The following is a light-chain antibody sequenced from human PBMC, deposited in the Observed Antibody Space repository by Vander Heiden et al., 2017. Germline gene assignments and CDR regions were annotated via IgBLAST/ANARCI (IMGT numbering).Light chain of an antibody. CDR3: QQYYSYPVT. CDR1: QGISSH. V-gene: IGKV1-8*01. J-gene: IGKJ4*01. Sequence: AIRMTQSASSFSASTGDRVTITCRASQGISSHLAWYQQKPGKAPKLLIYGASTLQRGVPSRFSGSGSGTDFTVTISFLQSEDFATYYCQQYYSYPVTFGGGTKVEIK. CDR2: GAS.